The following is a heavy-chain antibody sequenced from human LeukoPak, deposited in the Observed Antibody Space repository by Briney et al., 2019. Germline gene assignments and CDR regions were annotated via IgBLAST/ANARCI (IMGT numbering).Heavy chain of an antibody. V-gene: IGHV3-30*02. J-gene: IGHJ4*02. CDR2: ISYDGSNR. CDR1: GFTFSSSG. Sequence: GGSLRLSCAASGFTFSSSGMHWVRQAPGKGLEWVACISYDGSNRYYSDSVKGRFTISRDNSNNTTKLQMNSLRAEDTAVYYCAKQTRGSYSDYWGQGTLVTVSS. D-gene: IGHD5-12*01. CDR3: AKQTRGSYSDY.